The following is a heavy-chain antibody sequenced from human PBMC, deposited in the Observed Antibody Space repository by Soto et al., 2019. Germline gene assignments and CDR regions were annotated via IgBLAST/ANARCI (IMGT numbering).Heavy chain of an antibody. V-gene: IGHV4-31*03. CDR2: IFYSGST. CDR1: GGSISSGDYY. D-gene: IGHD1-1*01. Sequence: QVQLQESGPGLVKPSQTLSLTCTVSGGSISSGDYYWSWIRQHPGKGLEWIGYIFYSGSTYYNPSLKSRVTISVDTSKPQFSLTLSSVTAADTAVYYCARDTRSSSYGMDVWGQGTTVTVSS. CDR3: ARDTRSSSYGMDV. J-gene: IGHJ6*02.